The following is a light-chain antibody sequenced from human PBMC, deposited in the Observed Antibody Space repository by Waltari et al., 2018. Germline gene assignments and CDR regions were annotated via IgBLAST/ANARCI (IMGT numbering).Light chain of an antibody. Sequence: QSVVTQPPSASGTPGQRVTLSCSGSNSNIGSDIVNWYQQFPGTAPKLLIYANNSRPSGVPGRFSASRSGTSASLVISGLQSEDEADYYCATWDASLYTWVFGGGTNVTVL. CDR1: NSNIGSDI. CDR2: ANN. CDR3: ATWDASLYTWV. V-gene: IGLV1-44*01. J-gene: IGLJ3*02.